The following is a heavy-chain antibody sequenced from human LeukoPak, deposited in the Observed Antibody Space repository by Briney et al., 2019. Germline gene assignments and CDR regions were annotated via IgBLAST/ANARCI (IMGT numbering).Heavy chain of an antibody. CDR2: IYPGDSDT. V-gene: IGHV5-51*01. J-gene: IGHJ5*02. CDR3: ASFSSSWYRLS. Sequence: GESLKISGKGSGYSFTSYWIGWVRQMPGKGLEWMGIIYPGDSDTRCSPSFQGQVTISADKSISTAYLQWSSLKASDTAMYYCASFSSSWYRLSWGQGTLVTVSS. D-gene: IGHD6-13*01. CDR1: GYSFTSYW.